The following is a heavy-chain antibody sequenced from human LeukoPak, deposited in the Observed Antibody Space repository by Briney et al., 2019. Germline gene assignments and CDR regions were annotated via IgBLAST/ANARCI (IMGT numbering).Heavy chain of an antibody. Sequence: GGSLRLSCAASGFTFSSYAMHWVRQAPGKGLEWVAVISYDGSNKYYADSVKGRFTISRDNSKNTLYLQMNSLRAEDTAVYYCASDPRQYSRDLQPLFDYWGQGTLVTVSS. CDR1: GFTFSSYA. D-gene: IGHD6-19*01. CDR2: ISYDGSNK. J-gene: IGHJ4*02. V-gene: IGHV3-30*04. CDR3: ASDPRQYSRDLQPLFDY.